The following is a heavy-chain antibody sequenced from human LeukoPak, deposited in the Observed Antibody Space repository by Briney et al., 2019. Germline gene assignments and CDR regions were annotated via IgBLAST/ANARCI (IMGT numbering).Heavy chain of an antibody. Sequence: GGSLRLSCAASGFTFSSYSMNWVRQAPGKGLEWVSYISSSSSTIYYADSVKGRFTISRDNAKNSLYLQMNSLRAEDTAVYYCARDDIVLMVYALDYWGQGTLATVSS. V-gene: IGHV3-48*01. D-gene: IGHD2-8*01. J-gene: IGHJ4*02. CDR3: ARDDIVLMVYALDY. CDR2: ISSSSSTI. CDR1: GFTFSSYS.